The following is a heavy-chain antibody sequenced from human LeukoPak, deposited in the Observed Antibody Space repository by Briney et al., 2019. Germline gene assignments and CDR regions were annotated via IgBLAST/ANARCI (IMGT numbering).Heavy chain of an antibody. D-gene: IGHD3-3*01. CDR1: GYTFTGYY. J-gene: IGHJ1*01. Sequence: ASVTVSCKASGYTFTGYYMHWVRQAPGQGLEWMGWINPNSGGTNYAQKFQGRVTMTRDTSISTAYMELSRLRSDDTAVYYCARDEPPRDFWSGYNRGEYFQHWGQGTLVTVSS. CDR3: ARDEPPRDFWSGYNRGEYFQH. V-gene: IGHV1-2*02. CDR2: INPNSGGT.